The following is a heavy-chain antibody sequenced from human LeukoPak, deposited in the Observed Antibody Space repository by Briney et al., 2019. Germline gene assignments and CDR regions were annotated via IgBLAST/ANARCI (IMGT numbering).Heavy chain of an antibody. J-gene: IGHJ4*02. D-gene: IGHD6-19*01. CDR3: AQTTGWPGFDF. CDR2: IYNGRNT. Sequence: PSEPLSLTCSASGASTSDKYWSWIRQSPGRTLEWIGHIYNGRNTKYNPSLTSRVTISVDTSKNQFSLSLTSVTAADTAMYYCAQTTGWPGFDFWGPGALVTVSS. CDR1: GASTSDKY. V-gene: IGHV4-59*08.